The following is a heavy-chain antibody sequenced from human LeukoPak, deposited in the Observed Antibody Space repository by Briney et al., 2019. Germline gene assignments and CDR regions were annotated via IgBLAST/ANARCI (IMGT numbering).Heavy chain of an antibody. CDR3: AKGRSGSPGRYFDY. Sequence: PGGSLRLSCAASGFTFSNAWMSWVRQAPGKGLEWVSAISGSGGTTFYADSVKGRFTISRDNSKNTLYLQMNSLRAEDTAVYYCAKGRSGSPGRYFDYWGQGTLVTVSS. D-gene: IGHD1-26*01. V-gene: IGHV3-23*01. J-gene: IGHJ4*02. CDR2: ISGSGGTT. CDR1: GFTFSNAW.